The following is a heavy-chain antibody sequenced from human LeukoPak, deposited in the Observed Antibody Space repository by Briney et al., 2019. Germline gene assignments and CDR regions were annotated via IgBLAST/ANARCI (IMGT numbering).Heavy chain of an antibody. CDR2: IYTSGST. CDR3: ASNSGIGWSIAAYYYYMDG. J-gene: IGHJ6*03. V-gene: IGHV4-61*02. CDR1: GGSISSGSYY. Sequence: PSQTLSLTCTVSGGSISSGSYYWSWIRQPAGKGREWIGRIYTSGSTNYNPSLKSRVTISVDTSKNQFSLKLSSVTAAATAVSYCASNSGIGWSIAAYYYYMDGWGKGTTVTVSS. D-gene: IGHD6-6*01.